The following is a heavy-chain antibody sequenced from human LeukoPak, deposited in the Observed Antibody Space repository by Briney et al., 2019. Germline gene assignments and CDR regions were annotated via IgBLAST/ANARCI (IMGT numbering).Heavy chain of an antibody. CDR2: IIPIFGTA. V-gene: IGHV1-69*13. J-gene: IGHJ4*02. D-gene: IGHD1-26*01. CDR3: ARGGEEGATAGHFDY. CDR1: GYTFTSYG. Sequence: SVKVSCKASGYTFTSYGISWVRQAPGQGLEWMGGIIPIFGTANYAQKFQGRVTITADESTSTAYMELSSLRSEDTAVYYCARGGEEGATAGHFDYWGQGTLVTVSS.